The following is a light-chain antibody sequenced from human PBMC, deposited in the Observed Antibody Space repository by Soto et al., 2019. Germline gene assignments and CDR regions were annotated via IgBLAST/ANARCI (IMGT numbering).Light chain of an antibody. CDR1: QSVTSSS. Sequence: EIVLTQSPGTLSLSPGERATLSCRASQSVTSSSLAWYQHKPGQAPRLLISAASSRATAIPDRFSGSGSGTDFTLTISSLEPEDFAVYYCQHYGGSLWTFGQGTTVEIK. V-gene: IGKV3-20*01. CDR2: AAS. J-gene: IGKJ1*01. CDR3: QHYGGSLWT.